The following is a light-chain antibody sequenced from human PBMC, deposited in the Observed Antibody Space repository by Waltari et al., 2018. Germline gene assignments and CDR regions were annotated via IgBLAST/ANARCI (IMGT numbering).Light chain of an antibody. CDR2: AVS. Sequence: QSALTQPASVSGSPGHSLTISCPGTTSHVRRYPLVSWYQQHPGKAPKLIIYAVSKRPSGASARFSGSKSGNTASLTISGLQAEDEADYYCCSYAGSTTRWVFGGGTKLTVL. V-gene: IGLV2-23*02. J-gene: IGLJ3*02. CDR1: TSHVRRYPL. CDR3: CSYAGSTTRWV.